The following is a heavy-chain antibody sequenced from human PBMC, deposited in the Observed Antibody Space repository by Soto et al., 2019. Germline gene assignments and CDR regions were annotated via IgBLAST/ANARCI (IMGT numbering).Heavy chain of an antibody. J-gene: IGHJ6*02. D-gene: IGHD6-13*01. CDR1: GFTFSSYA. CDR3: AKASIAAAGYPDYYYGMDV. CDR2: ISGSGVST. V-gene: IGHV3-23*01. Sequence: GGSLRLSCAASGFTFSSYAMSWVRQAPGKGLEWVSAISGSGVSTYYADSVKGRFTISRDNSKNTLYLQMNSLRAEDTAVYYCAKASIAAAGYPDYYYGMDVWGQGTTVTV.